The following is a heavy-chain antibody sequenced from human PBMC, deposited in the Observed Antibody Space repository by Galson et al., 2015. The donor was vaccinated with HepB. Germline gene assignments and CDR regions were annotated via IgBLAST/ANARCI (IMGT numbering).Heavy chain of an antibody. CDR1: RFTFSSYG. Sequence: SLRLSCAASRFTFSSYGMHWVRRAPGKGLEWVAFMSYDGSVQFYPDSVKGRFTISRDNSKNTLYLQMNSLRAEDTAVYYCAKDLHGGNSYYFDYWGQGTLVTVSS. J-gene: IGHJ4*02. V-gene: IGHV3-30*18. CDR2: MSYDGSVQ. D-gene: IGHD4-23*01. CDR3: AKDLHGGNSYYFDY.